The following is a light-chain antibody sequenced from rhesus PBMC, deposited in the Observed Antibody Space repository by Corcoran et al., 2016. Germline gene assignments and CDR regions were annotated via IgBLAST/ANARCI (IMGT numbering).Light chain of an antibody. Sequence: DIQMTQSPSSLSASVGDKVTITCRASQGISRWVAWYQQKPGTAPDLLIYDASSLQSGVPSRFSGSGSGTDYTLTISSLQPEDFATYYCQQCYSPPYSFGQGTKVEIK. CDR1: QGISRW. V-gene: IGKV1-18*01. CDR3: QQCYSPPYS. CDR2: DAS. J-gene: IGKJ2*01.